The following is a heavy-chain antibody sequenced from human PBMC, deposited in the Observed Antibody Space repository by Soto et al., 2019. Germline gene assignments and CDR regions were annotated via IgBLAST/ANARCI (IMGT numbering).Heavy chain of an antibody. CDR2: ISGSGGST. J-gene: IGHJ4*02. V-gene: IGHV3-23*01. Sequence: GGSLRLSCAGSGFTVTNKDMSWVRQAPGKGLEWVSAISGSGGSTYYADSVKGRFTISRDNSKNTLYLQMNSLRAEDTAVYYCAKARAQYYDFWSGYPVDYWGQGTLVTVSS. D-gene: IGHD3-3*01. CDR3: AKARAQYYDFWSGYPVDY. CDR1: GFTVTNKD.